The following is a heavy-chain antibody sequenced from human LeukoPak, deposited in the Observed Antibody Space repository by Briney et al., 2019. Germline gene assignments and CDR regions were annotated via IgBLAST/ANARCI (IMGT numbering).Heavy chain of an antibody. J-gene: IGHJ4*02. CDR2: ISAYNGNT. CDR3: ARVPPSYTTGGNFDY. CDR1: GYTLTSYG. V-gene: IGHV1-18*01. D-gene: IGHD7-27*01. Sequence: ASVKVSCKASGYTLTSYGISWVRQAPGQGLEWMGWISAYNGNTNYAQKLQGRVTMTTDTSTSTAYMELRSLRSDDTAVYYCARVPPSYTTGGNFDYWGQGTLVTVSS.